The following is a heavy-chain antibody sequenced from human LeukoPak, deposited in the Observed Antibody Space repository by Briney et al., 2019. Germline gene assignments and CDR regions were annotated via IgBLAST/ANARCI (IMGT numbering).Heavy chain of an antibody. V-gene: IGHV5-10-1*01. J-gene: IGHJ4*02. Sequence: KPGESLTISCKASGYSFTNYWISWVRQMPGKGLEWMGRIDPSDSYTNYSPSFQGHVTISADKSISTAYLQWSSLKASDTAMYYCARPSSGWYVLDYWGQGTLVTVSS. CDR3: ARPSSGWYVLDY. CDR2: IDPSDSYT. CDR1: GYSFTNYW. D-gene: IGHD6-19*01.